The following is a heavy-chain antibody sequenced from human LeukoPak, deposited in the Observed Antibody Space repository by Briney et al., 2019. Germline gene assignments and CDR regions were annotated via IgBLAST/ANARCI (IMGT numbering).Heavy chain of an antibody. CDR3: ARTGYYDFWSGYYCLFDY. CDR1: GYTFTSYD. V-gene: IGHV1-8*03. Sequence: ASVKVSCKASGYTFTSYDINWVRQATGQGLEWMGWMNPNSGNTGYAQKFQGRVTITRNTSISTAYMELSSLRSEDTAVYYCARTGYYDFWSGYYCLFDYWGQGTLVTVSS. CDR2: MNPNSGNT. D-gene: IGHD3-3*01. J-gene: IGHJ4*02.